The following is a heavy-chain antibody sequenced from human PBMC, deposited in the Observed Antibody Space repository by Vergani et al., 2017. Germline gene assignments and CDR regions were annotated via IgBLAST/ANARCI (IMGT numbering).Heavy chain of an antibody. CDR1: GFTFNSYG. CDR3: ARGHLVFHAFDI. J-gene: IGHJ3*02. V-gene: IGHV3-30*03. Sequence: QVQLVESGGGVVQPGGSLRLSCAASGFTFNSYGMHWVRQAPGMGLEWVADISYDGSIKYYADSVKGRFTISRDNSKNTLYLQMNSLRAEDTAVYYCARGHLVFHAFDIWGQGTMVTVSS. CDR2: ISYDGSIK. D-gene: IGHD2/OR15-2a*01.